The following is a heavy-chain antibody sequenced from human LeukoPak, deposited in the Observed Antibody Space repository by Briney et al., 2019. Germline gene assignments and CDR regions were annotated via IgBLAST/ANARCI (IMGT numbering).Heavy chain of an antibody. CDR1: GYTFTSYA. Sequence: GASVKVSCKASGYTFTSYAMNWVRQAPGQGLEWMGWINTNTGKPTYAQDFTGRFVFSLDTPVTTAYLQIISLKAEDTAVYYCARAYWGSGSYYGDYWGQGTLVTVSS. V-gene: IGHV7-4-1*02. CDR2: INTNTGKP. J-gene: IGHJ4*02. D-gene: IGHD3-10*01. CDR3: ARAYWGSGSYYGDY.